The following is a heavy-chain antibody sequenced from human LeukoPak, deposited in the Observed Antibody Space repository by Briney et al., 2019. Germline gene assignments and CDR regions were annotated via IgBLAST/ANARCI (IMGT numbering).Heavy chain of an antibody. J-gene: IGHJ3*02. CDR3: ARDRPTYYYDSSGFDI. CDR2: IYYSGST. CDR1: RGSISSYH. D-gene: IGHD3-22*01. V-gene: IGHV4-59*01. Sequence: SETLSLTCTVSRGSISSYHWSWIRQPPGKGLEWIGYIYYSGSTNYNPSLKSRVTISVDTSKNQFSLKLSSVTAADTAVYYCARDRPTYYYDSSGFDIWGQGTMVTVSS.